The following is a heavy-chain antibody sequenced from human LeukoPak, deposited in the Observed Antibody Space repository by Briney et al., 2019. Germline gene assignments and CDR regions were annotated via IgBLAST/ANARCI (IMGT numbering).Heavy chain of an antibody. V-gene: IGHV3-23*01. Sequence: PGGSLRLSCAASGFTFSTYAMSWVRQAPGKGLEWVAGVSAGGGRTYYVDSVKGRFTISRDNSKNTLYLQMNSLRAEDTAVYYCAKESSSWYTVTIWGQGTLVTVSS. CDR2: VSAGGGRT. J-gene: IGHJ4*02. CDR3: AKESSSWYTVTI. D-gene: IGHD6-13*01. CDR1: GFTFSTYA.